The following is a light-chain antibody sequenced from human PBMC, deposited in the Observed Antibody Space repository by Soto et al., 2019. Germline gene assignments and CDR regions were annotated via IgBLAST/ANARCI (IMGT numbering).Light chain of an antibody. V-gene: IGKV1-39*01. CDR3: QQSYSTRT. J-gene: IGKJ1*01. CDR2: AAS. CDR1: QSISSY. Sequence: IPVTPVPSFLVASVGDRVPNTCRASQSISSYLNWYQQKPGKAPKLLIYAASSFQSGVPSRFSGSGSGTDFTLTISSLQPEEFATDYCQQSYSTRTVGQGTKGEIK.